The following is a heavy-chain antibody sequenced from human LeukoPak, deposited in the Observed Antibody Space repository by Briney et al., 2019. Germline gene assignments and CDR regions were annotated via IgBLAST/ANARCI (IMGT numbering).Heavy chain of an antibody. CDR2: IYHSGST. CDR3: ARHQRHYYDSSGYYSAFDI. V-gene: IGHV4-38-2*01. J-gene: IGHJ3*02. CDR1: GYSISSGYY. D-gene: IGHD3-22*01. Sequence: SETLSLTCAASGYSISSGYYWGWIRQPPGKGLEWIGSIYHSGSTYYNPSLKSRVTISVDTSKNQFSLKLSSVTAADTAVYYCARHQRHYYDSSGYYSAFDIWGQGTMVTVSS.